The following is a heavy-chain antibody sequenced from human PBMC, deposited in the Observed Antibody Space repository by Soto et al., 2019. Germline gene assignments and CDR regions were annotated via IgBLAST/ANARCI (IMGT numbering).Heavy chain of an antibody. CDR3: ARHIYCSSTSCYLSYYYYYGMDV. V-gene: IGHV5-10-1*01. CDR2: IDPSDSYT. CDR1: GYSFTSYR. Sequence: PGESLKISCKGSGYSFTSYRISWVRQMPGKGLEWMGRIDPSDSYTNYSPSFQGHVTISADKSISTAYLQWSSLKASDTAMYYCARHIYCSSTSCYLSYYYYYGMDVWGQGTTVTVSS. J-gene: IGHJ6*02. D-gene: IGHD2-2*01.